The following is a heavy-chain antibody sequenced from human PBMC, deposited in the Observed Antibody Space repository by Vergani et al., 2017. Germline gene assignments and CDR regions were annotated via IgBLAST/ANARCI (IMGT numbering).Heavy chain of an antibody. V-gene: IGHV4-30-4*08. CDR2: IYYSGST. J-gene: IGHJ6*02. CDR1: GGSISSGDYY. CDR3: ARDRPAYYDYVCGSYRYTNYYYGMDV. Sequence: QVQLQESGPGLVKPSQTLSLTCTVSGGSISSGDYYWSWIRQPPGKGLEWIGYIYYSGSTYYNPSLKSRVTISVDTSKNQFSLKLSSVTAADTAVYYCARDRPAYYDYVCGSYRYTNYYYGMDVWGQGTTVTVSS. D-gene: IGHD3-16*02.